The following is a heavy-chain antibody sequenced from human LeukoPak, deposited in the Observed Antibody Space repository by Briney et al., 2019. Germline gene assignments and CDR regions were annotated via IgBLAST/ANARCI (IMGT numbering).Heavy chain of an antibody. V-gene: IGHV4-39*07. CDR1: GGSISSSSYY. J-gene: IGHJ4*02. CDR3: ARDAEYSGSSSFPDY. CDR2: IYYSGST. D-gene: IGHD1-26*01. Sequence: PSETLSLTCTVSGGSISSSSYYWGWIRQPPGKGLEWIGSIYYSGSTYYNPSLKSRVTISVDTSKNQFSLKLSSVTAADTAVYYCARDAEYSGSSSFPDYWGQGTLVTVSS.